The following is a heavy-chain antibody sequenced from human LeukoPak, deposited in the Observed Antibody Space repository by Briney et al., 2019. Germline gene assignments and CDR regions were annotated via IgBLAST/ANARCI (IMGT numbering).Heavy chain of an antibody. Sequence: GGSLRLSCAAFGFTFSDYYMSWIRQAPGKGLEWVSYISSSGSTIYYADSVKGRFTISRDNAKNSLYLQMNSLRAEDTAVYYCASGVAVAGYYFDYWGQGTLVTVSS. CDR1: GFTFSDYY. J-gene: IGHJ4*02. CDR3: ASGVAVAGYYFDY. D-gene: IGHD6-19*01. V-gene: IGHV3-11*01. CDR2: ISSSGSTI.